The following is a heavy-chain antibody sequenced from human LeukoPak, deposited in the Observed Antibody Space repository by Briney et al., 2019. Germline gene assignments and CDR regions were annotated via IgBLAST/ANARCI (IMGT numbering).Heavy chain of an antibody. CDR2: IDPSDSYT. Sequence: GESLKISCKVSGYSFTNYWITWLRQMPGKGLEWMGRIDPSDSYTKYSPSFQGLVSISTDKSIATAYLQWSSLEASDTAMYSCARHDGVGGAFDVWGQGTMVTVSS. V-gene: IGHV5-10-1*01. J-gene: IGHJ3*01. CDR3: ARHDGVGGAFDV. D-gene: IGHD3-10*01. CDR1: GYSFTNYW.